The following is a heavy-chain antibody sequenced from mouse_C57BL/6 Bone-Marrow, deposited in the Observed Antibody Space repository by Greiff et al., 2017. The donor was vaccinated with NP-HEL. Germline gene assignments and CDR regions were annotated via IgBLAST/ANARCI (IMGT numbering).Heavy chain of an antibody. CDR1: GYTFTSYW. Sequence: QVQLQQPGAELVKPGASVKMSCKASGYTFTSYWITWVKQRPGQGLEWIGDIYPGSGSTNYNEKFKSKATLPVDTSSSTAYMQLSSLTSEDSAVYYCVYSNYGHYYAKDDWGQGTTVTVSS. CDR3: VYSNYGHYYAKDD. J-gene: IGHJ4*01. CDR2: IYPGSGST. V-gene: IGHV1-55*01. D-gene: IGHD2-5*01.